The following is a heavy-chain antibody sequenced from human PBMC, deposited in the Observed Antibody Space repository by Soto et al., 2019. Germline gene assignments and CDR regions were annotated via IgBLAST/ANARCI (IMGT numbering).Heavy chain of an antibody. J-gene: IGHJ4*02. CDR3: VRTSHYGSGTWNFDF. Sequence: GWSLRLSCAGSGFTLSDNYMDWVRQAPGKGLEWVGRTRNKANRYTTEYAASVKGRFTVSRDESMNSLHLQMNSLKTEDTAVYYCVRTSHYGSGTWNFDFWGQGTVVSVSS. CDR1: GFTLSDNY. CDR2: TRNKANRYTT. V-gene: IGHV3-72*01. D-gene: IGHD3-10*01.